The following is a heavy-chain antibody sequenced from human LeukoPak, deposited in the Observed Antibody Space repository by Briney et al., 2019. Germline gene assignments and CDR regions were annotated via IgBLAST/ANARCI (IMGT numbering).Heavy chain of an antibody. CDR3: SKDGSTVISYYYGMDV. CDR2: ISYDGNNQ. CDR1: GFIFRSYG. Sequence: GGSLRLSCAASGFIFRSYGMHWVRQAPGKGLEWVAVISYDGNNQYYADSVKGRFTISRENSKNTLYPQMNSLRAEDTAVYYCSKDGSTVISYYYGMDVWGQGTTVTVSS. D-gene: IGHD4-17*01. V-gene: IGHV3-30*18. J-gene: IGHJ6*02.